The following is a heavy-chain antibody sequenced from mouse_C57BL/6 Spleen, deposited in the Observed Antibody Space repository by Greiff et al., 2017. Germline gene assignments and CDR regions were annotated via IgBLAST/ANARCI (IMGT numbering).Heavy chain of an antibody. CDR1: GFTFNNTY. D-gene: IGHD1-1*01. CDR3: ARPSTWGYFDV. J-gene: IGHJ1*03. V-gene: IGHV14-3*01. CDR2: IDPANGNT. Sequence: VQLQQSGAELVRPGASVKLSCTASGFTFNNTYMHWVKQRPEQGLEWIGRIDPANGNTKYAPKFQGKTTITADTSSNTDYLQLSSLASEDTALYYCARPSTWGYFDVWGTGTTVTVSS.